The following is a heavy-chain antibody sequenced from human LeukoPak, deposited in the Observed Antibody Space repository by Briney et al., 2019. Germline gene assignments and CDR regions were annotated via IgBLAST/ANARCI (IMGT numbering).Heavy chain of an antibody. J-gene: IGHJ4*02. CDR3: ARSLYLPIDY. CDR2: IYYSGST. V-gene: IGHV4-61*01. Sequence: SETLSLTCTVSGGSVSSGSYYWSWIRQPPGKGLEWIGYIYYSGSTNYNPSLKSRVTISVDTSKNQFSLKLSSVTAADMAVYYCARSLYLPIDYWGQGTLVTVSS. CDR1: GGSVSSGSYY. D-gene: IGHD2/OR15-2a*01.